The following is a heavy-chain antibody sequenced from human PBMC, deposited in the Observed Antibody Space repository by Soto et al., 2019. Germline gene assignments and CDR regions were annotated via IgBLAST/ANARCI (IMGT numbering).Heavy chain of an antibody. V-gene: IGHV1-18*01. CDR2: ISDYNGNT. D-gene: IGHD3-10*01. Sequence: GAPAKLCWEARGYAFACCGMCWVRQAHGQGLEWMGWISDYNGNTFYGKKFQGRVTMTTDTSTRTAYMELKSLRSDDTAVYYCAREGYYSGSGTYPPPRYSGMDAWGHGTTVTVSS. CDR3: AREGYYSGSGTYPPPRYSGMDA. CDR1: GYAFACCG. J-gene: IGHJ6*02.